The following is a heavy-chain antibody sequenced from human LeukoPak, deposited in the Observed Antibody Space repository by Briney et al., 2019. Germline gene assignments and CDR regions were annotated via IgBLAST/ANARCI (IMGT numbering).Heavy chain of an antibody. CDR1: GGSISSSNW. CDR3: ARGIQLWSLPDAFDI. J-gene: IGHJ3*02. V-gene: IGHV4-4*02. Sequence: SETLSLTCAVSGGSISSSNWWSWVRQPPGKGLEWIGEIYHDGSTNYNPSLKSRVTISVDKSKNQFSLRLTSVTAADTAVYYCARGIQLWSLPDAFDIWGQGTMVTVSS. D-gene: IGHD5-18*01. CDR2: IYHDGST.